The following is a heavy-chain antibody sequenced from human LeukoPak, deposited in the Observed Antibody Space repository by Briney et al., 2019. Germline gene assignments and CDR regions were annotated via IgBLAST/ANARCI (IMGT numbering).Heavy chain of an antibody. J-gene: IGHJ4*02. Sequence: PGGSLRLSCEASGFTVSNNYMNWVRQAPGKGQEWVSVIYSGGTTYYADSVKGRFTISRDNSKNTLYLQMNSLRAEDTAVYYCASSAYAMFDYWGQGTLVTVSS. D-gene: IGHD2-8*01. CDR1: GFTVSNNY. V-gene: IGHV3-66*01. CDR2: IYSGGTT. CDR3: ASSAYAMFDY.